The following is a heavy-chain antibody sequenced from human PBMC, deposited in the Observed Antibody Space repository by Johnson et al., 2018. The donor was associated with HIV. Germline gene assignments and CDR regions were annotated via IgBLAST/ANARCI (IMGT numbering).Heavy chain of an antibody. V-gene: IGHV3-30-3*01. CDR3: ARELPSYDILTGPGAFDI. CDR2: LSYDGSNK. Sequence: QMQLVESGGGVVQPGRSLRLSCAASGFTFSSYAMHWVLQAPGKGLEWVAVLSYDGSNKYYADSVQGRFTISRDNSKNTLYLQMNSLRAEDTAVYYCARELPSYDILTGPGAFDIWGQGTMVTVSS. D-gene: IGHD3-9*01. CDR1: GFTFSSYA. J-gene: IGHJ3*02.